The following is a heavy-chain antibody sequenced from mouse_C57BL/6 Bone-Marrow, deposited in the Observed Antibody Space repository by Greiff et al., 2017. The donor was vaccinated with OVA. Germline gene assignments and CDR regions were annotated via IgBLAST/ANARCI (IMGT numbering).Heavy chain of an antibody. CDR1: GFTFTDYY. D-gene: IGHD2-1*01. CDR3: ARYGRSTDWYFDV. J-gene: IGHJ1*03. V-gene: IGHV7-3*01. Sequence: EVKLMESGGGLVQPGGSLSLSCAASGFTFTDYYMSWVRQPPGKALEWLGFIRNKANGYTTEYSASVKGRFTISRDNSQSILYLQMNALRAEDSATYYCARYGRSTDWYFDVWGTGTTVTVSS. CDR2: IRNKANGYTT.